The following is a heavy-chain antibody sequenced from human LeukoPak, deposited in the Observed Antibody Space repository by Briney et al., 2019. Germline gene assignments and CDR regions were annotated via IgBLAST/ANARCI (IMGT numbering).Heavy chain of an antibody. Sequence: GGSLRLSCAASGFTFSSYGMHWVRQAPGKGLEWVAFIWYDGSNKYYADSVKGRFTISRDNSKNTLYLQMNSLRAEDTAVYYCAKTYSSSWYPLYYFDYWGQGTLVTVSS. V-gene: IGHV3-30*02. CDR2: IWYDGSNK. CDR3: AKTYSSSWYPLYYFDY. D-gene: IGHD6-13*01. J-gene: IGHJ4*02. CDR1: GFTFSSYG.